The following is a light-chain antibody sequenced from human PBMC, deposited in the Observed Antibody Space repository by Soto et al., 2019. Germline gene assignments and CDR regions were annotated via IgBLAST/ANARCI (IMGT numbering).Light chain of an antibody. J-gene: IGLJ1*01. V-gene: IGLV2-14*01. CDR1: SSDVGGYNY. CDR2: EVS. Sequence: QSALTQPASVSGSPGQSITISCTGTSSDVGGYNYVSWYHQHPGKAPKLMIYEVSNRPSGVSNRFSGSKSGNTASLTISGLQAEDEADYYCSSYTSSSTKVFGTGTKLTVL. CDR3: SSYTSSSTKV.